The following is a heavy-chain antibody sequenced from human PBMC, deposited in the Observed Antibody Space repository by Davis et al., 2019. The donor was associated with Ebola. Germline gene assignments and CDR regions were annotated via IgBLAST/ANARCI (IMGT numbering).Heavy chain of an antibody. CDR2: IYNSGST. V-gene: IGHV4-59*01. CDR1: GGSISNYY. CDR3: ARGRGSGGSSNNWFDP. J-gene: IGHJ5*02. D-gene: IGHD2-15*01. Sequence: SETLSLTCTVSGGSISNYYWSWIRQPPGKGLEWIGYIYNSGSTNYNPSLKSRVTISVDTSKNQFSLRLTSVTAADTAMYYCARGRGSGGSSNNWFDPWGQGTLATVSS.